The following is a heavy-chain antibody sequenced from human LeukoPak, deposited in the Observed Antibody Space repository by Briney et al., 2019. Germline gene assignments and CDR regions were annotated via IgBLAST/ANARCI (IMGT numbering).Heavy chain of an antibody. CDR2: FDPEDGET. V-gene: IGHV1-24*01. CDR3: ATVRPAVVYAYYFDY. CDR1: GYTLTELS. Sequence: ASVKVSCKVSGYTLTELSKHWVRQAPGKGLEWMGGFDPEDGETIYAQKFQGRVTMTEDTSTDTAYMELSSLRSEDTAVYYCATVRPAVVYAYYFDYWGQGTLVTVSS. J-gene: IGHJ4*02. D-gene: IGHD2-8*02.